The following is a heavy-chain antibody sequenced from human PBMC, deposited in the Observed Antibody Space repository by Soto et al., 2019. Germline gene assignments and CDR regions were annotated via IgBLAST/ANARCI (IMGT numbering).Heavy chain of an antibody. D-gene: IGHD1-1*01. Sequence: QVHLVESGGGVVQPGRSLRLSCAASGFTFSSYAMHWVRQAPGKGLEWVAFISYDGSNKYYADSVRGRFTISRDDSKNTLYLQMNSLRAEDTAVYYCARGSNWNDISYWGQGTLVTVSS. CDR1: GFTFSSYA. J-gene: IGHJ4*02. CDR3: ARGSNWNDISY. CDR2: ISYDGSNK. V-gene: IGHV3-30-3*01.